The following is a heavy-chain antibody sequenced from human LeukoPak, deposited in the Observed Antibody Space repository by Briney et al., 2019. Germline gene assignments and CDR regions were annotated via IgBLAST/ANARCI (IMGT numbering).Heavy chain of an antibody. J-gene: IGHJ3*02. D-gene: IGHD4-23*01. CDR2: MNPNSGNT. CDR1: GYTFTSYD. V-gene: IGHV1-8*01. Sequence: PSVKVSCKASGYTFTSYDINWVRQATGQGLEWMGWMNPNSGNTGYAQKFQGRVTMTRNTSISTAYMELSSLRSDDTAVYYCARLGATVVKPRAFDIWGQGTMVTVSS. CDR3: ARLGATVVKPRAFDI.